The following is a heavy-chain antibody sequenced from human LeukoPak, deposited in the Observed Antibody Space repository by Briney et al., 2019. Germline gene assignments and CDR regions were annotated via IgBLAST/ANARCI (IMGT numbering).Heavy chain of an antibody. V-gene: IGHV4-30-2*01. CDR3: ARGLGVWYFDY. D-gene: IGHD3-10*01. CDR2: IYHSGST. J-gene: IGHJ4*02. CDR1: GGSSSSGGYS. Sequence: SETLSLTCAVSGGSSSSGGYSWSWIRQPPGKGLEWIGYIYHSGSTYYNPSLKSRVTISVDRSKNQFSLKLSSVTAADTAVYYCARGLGVWYFDYWGQGTLVTVSS.